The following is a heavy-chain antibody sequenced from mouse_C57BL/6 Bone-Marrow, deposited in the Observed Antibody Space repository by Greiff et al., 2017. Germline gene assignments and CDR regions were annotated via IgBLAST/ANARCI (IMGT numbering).Heavy chain of an antibody. V-gene: IGHV5-17*01. J-gene: IGHJ4*01. CDR3: ARDCVNAMDY. CDR1: GFTFSDYG. Sequence: EVMLVESGGGLVKPGGSLKLSCAASGFTFSDYGMHWVRQAPEKGLEWVAYISSGSSTNYYADTVKGRFTIAGDNATNALFLQMTSLMSEDTAMYYCARDCVNAMDYWGQGTSVTVSS. CDR2: ISSGSSTN.